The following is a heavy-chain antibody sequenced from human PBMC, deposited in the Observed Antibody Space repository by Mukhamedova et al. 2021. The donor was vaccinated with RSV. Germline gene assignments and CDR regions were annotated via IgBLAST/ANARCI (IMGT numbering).Heavy chain of an antibody. J-gene: IGHJ4*02. D-gene: IGHD6-19*01. V-gene: IGHV3-9*01. Sequence: GKGLEWVSAISGNSAFIDYVDSVKGRFTISRDNAKNFLYLQMDSLRAEDTVLYYCAKSGWSAGRSFRYFDSWGQGTLVTVPS. CDR2: ISGNSAFI. CDR3: AKSGWSAGRSFRYFDS.